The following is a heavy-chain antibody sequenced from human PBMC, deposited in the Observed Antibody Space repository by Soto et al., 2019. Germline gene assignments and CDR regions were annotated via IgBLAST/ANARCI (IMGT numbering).Heavy chain of an antibody. D-gene: IGHD3-22*01. Sequence: ETLSLTCNVSNSPISDFYWSWFRQPPGQGLEWVGYIYYTGTTTYNPSLRSRVDISIDASKSQFSLDLRSVTAADTAVYYCARLGGYYQAFDSWGHGALVTVSS. CDR2: IYYTGTT. V-gene: IGHV4-59*08. CDR3: ARLGGYYQAFDS. J-gene: IGHJ4*01. CDR1: NSPISDFY.